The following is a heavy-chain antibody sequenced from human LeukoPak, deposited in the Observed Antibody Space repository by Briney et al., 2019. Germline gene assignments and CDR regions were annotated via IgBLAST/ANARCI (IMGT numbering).Heavy chain of an antibody. CDR3: ARVGLNDYGSGTYADY. J-gene: IGHJ4*02. D-gene: IGHD3-10*01. V-gene: IGHV3-48*04. CDR1: GFTFSNHG. Sequence: GRSLRLSCAASGFTFSNHGMNWVRQAPGKGLEWVSYISTHGSIIYYADSVKGRFTISRDNAKNSLYLQMNTLRAEDTAVYYCARVGLNDYGSGTYADYWGQGTLVTVPS. CDR2: ISTHGSII.